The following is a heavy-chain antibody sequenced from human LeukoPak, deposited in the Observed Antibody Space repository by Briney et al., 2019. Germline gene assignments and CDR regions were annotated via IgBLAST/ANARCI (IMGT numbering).Heavy chain of an antibody. Sequence: GESLKISCKTSGYSFTGYWIGWVRQMPGKGLEWMGIIQPGDSDTRYSPSFQGQVTISVDKSITTAYLQWSSLKASDTAMYYCARQYSSGSFDPWGQGTLVTVSS. CDR3: ARQYSSGSFDP. CDR2: IQPGDSDT. V-gene: IGHV5-51*01. J-gene: IGHJ5*02. D-gene: IGHD3-22*01. CDR1: GYSFTGYW.